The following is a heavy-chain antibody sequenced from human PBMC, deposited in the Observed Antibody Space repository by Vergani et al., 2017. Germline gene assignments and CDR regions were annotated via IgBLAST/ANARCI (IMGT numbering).Heavy chain of an antibody. D-gene: IGHD2-15*01. CDR1: GATFRSNT. J-gene: IGHJ5*02. V-gene: IGHV1-69*02. CDR2: IIPVLGKT. CDR3: TRHWAVVAANNWFDP. Sequence: QVQLVQSGAEVKKPGSSVKVSCKASGATFRSNTISWVRQVPGQGLEWMGRIIPVLGKTKYAQDFQGRLTITADTSKSQFSLKLSSVTAADTAVYYCTRHWAVVAANNWFDPWGQGTLVTVSS.